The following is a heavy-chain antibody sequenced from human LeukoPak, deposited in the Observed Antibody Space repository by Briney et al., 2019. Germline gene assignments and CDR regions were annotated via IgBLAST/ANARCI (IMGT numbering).Heavy chain of an antibody. V-gene: IGHV3-53*01. CDR2: IYSGGGT. J-gene: IGHJ4*02. D-gene: IGHD1-1*01. Sequence: PGGSLRLSCAASGFTVSSNYMSWVRQAPGKGLEWVSVIYSGGGTYYADSVKGRFTISRDNSKNTLYLQMNSLRAEDTAVYYCAKDPSEDWNLDYWGQGTLVTVSS. CDR1: GFTVSSNY. CDR3: AKDPSEDWNLDY.